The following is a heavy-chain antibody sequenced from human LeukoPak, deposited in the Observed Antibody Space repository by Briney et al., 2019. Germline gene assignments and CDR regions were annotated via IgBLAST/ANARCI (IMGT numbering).Heavy chain of an antibody. CDR1: GGTFSSYA. CDR3: AKEAEAVAGPFAY. D-gene: IGHD6-19*01. V-gene: IGHV1-69*13. CDR2: IIPIFGTA. J-gene: IGHJ4*02. Sequence: ASVKVSCKASGGTFSSYAISWVRQAPGQGLEWMGGIIPIFGTANYAQKFQGRVTITADESTSTAYMELSSLRSEDTAVYYCAKEAEAVAGPFAYWGQGTLVTVSS.